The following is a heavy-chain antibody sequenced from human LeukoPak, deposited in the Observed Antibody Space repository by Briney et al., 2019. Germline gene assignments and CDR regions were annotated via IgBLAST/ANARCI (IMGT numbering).Heavy chain of an antibody. Sequence: SGGSLRLSCAASGFTVSSNYMSWVRQAPGKGLEWVANINQDGTEKYYVDSVKGRFTISRDYAKNSLYLQMNSLRVEDTAVYYCAKVAKYYYGPETYYFFEQWGQGTPVTASS. CDR2: INQDGTEK. V-gene: IGHV3-7*01. CDR1: GFTVSSNY. D-gene: IGHD3-10*01. CDR3: AKVAKYYYGPETYYFFEQ. J-gene: IGHJ4*02.